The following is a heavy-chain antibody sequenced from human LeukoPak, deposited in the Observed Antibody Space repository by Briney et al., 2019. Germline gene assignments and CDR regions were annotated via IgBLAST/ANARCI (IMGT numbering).Heavy chain of an antibody. CDR2: IIPIFGTA. CDR3: ARSSSWSPVGLYYFDY. V-gene: IGHV1-69*05. D-gene: IGHD6-13*01. CDR1: GGTFSSYA. Sequence: ASVKVSCKASGGTFSSYAISWVRQAPGQGLEWMGWIIPIFGTANYAQKFQGRVTITTDESTSTAYMELSSLRSEDTAVYYCARSSSWSPVGLYYFDYWGQGTLVTVSS. J-gene: IGHJ4*02.